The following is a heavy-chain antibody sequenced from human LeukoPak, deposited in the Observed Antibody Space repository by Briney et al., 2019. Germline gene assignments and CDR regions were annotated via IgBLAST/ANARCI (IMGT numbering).Heavy chain of an antibody. CDR3: ARALITFGGVIVQSFDY. J-gene: IGHJ4*02. V-gene: IGHV3-11*06. CDR2: ISSSSTYT. D-gene: IGHD3-16*02. CDR1: GFTFSDYY. Sequence: GGSLRLSCEASGFTFSDYYMSWIRQAPGKGLEWVSYISSSSTYTNYADSVKGRFTISRDNAKNSLYLQMNSLRAEDTAVYYCARALITFGGVIVQSFDYWGQGTLVTVSS.